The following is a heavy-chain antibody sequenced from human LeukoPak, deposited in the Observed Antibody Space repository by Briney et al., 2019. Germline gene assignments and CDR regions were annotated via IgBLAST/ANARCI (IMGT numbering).Heavy chain of an antibody. Sequence: GGSLRLSCAASGFSFSIYGMSWVRQAPGKGLHWLSAISANGINTYYADSVKGRFTISRDNSKNTLYLHMHSLRADDTALYYCAKDLHGAFDYWGQGILVTVSS. J-gene: IGHJ4*02. D-gene: IGHD3-10*01. V-gene: IGHV3-23*01. CDR3: AKDLHGAFDY. CDR2: ISANGINT. CDR1: GFSFSIYG.